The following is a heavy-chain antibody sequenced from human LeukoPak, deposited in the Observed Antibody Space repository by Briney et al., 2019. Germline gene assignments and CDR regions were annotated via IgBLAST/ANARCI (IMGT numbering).Heavy chain of an antibody. Sequence: GGSLRLSCAASGFTVSSNYMSWVRQAPGKGLEWVSVIYSGGSTYYADSVKGRFTISRDNSKNTLYLQMNSLRAEDTAVYYCARGGYYYDSSGPEGFDYWGQGTLVTVSS. D-gene: IGHD3-22*01. CDR1: GFTVSSNY. CDR3: ARGGYYYDSSGPEGFDY. J-gene: IGHJ4*02. CDR2: IYSGGST. V-gene: IGHV3-53*01.